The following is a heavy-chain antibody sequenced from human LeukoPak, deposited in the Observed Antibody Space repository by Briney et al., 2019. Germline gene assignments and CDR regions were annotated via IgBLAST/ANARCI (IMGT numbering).Heavy chain of an antibody. CDR2: ISWNSGSI. CDR3: AKGKQWLVRGPHYFDY. V-gene: IGHV3-9*01. D-gene: IGHD6-19*01. J-gene: IGHJ4*02. CDR1: GFTFDDYA. Sequence: GGSLRLSCAASGFTFDDYAMHWVRQAPGKGLEWVSGISWNSGSIGYADSVKGRFTISRDNAKNSLYLQMNSLRAEDTALYYCAKGKQWLVRGPHYFDYWGQGTLVTVSS.